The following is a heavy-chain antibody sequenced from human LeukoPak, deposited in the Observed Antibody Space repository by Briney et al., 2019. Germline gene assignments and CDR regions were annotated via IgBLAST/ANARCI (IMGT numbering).Heavy chain of an antibody. Sequence: PGGSLRLSCAASGFTFSSCAMSWVRQAPGKGLEWVSALSGSGGSTYYADSVKGRFTISRDNSKNTLYLQMNSLRAEDTAVYYCAKERFIFVVARTDYWGQGTLVTVSS. V-gene: IGHV3-23*01. D-gene: IGHD2-15*01. CDR2: LSGSGGST. CDR3: AKERFIFVVARTDY. CDR1: GFTFSSCA. J-gene: IGHJ4*02.